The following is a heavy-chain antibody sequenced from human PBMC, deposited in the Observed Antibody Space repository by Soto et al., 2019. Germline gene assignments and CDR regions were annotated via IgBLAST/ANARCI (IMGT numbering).Heavy chain of an antibody. CDR1: GGSFSGYY. J-gene: IGHJ4*02. Sequence: SETLSLTCAVYGGSFSGYYWSWIRQPPGKGLEWIGEINHSGSTNYNPSLKSRVTISVDTSKNQFSLKLSSVTAADTAVYYCARERGGRPRYCSSTSCYAGSDYWGQGTLVTVSS. CDR3: ARERGGRPRYCSSTSCYAGSDY. D-gene: IGHD2-2*01. CDR2: INHSGST. V-gene: IGHV4-34*01.